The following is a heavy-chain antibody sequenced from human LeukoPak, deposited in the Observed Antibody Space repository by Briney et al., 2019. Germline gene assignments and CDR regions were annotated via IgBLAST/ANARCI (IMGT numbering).Heavy chain of an antibody. CDR1: GFTFSSYW. D-gene: IGHD3-10*01. CDR2: INSDGSST. Sequence: PGGSLRLSCAASGFTFSSYWMHWVRQAPGKGLAWVSRINSDGSSTSYADSVKGRFTISRDNAKNTLYLQMNSLRAEDTAVYYCERVDYGSGSYTGPYWYGMDVWGKGTTVTVSS. CDR3: ERVDYGSGSYTGPYWYGMDV. V-gene: IGHV3-74*01. J-gene: IGHJ6*04.